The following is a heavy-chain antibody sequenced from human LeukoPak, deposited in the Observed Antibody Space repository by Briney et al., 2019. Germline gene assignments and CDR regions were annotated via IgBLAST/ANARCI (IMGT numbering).Heavy chain of an antibody. CDR2: ISGSGGST. Sequence: PGRSLRLSCAASGFTFSSYAMSWVRQAPGKGLEWVSAISGSGGSTYYADSVKGRFTISRDNSKNTLYLQMNSLRAEDTAVYYCAKSIDSSGYYYYYGMDVWGQGTTVTVSS. V-gene: IGHV3-23*01. CDR1: GFTFSSYA. J-gene: IGHJ6*02. D-gene: IGHD3-22*01. CDR3: AKSIDSSGYYYYYGMDV.